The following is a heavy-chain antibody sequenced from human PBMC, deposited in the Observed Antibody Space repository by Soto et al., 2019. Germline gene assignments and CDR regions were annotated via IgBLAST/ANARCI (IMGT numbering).Heavy chain of an antibody. CDR2: ISWNSGSI. CDR3: ARGGAMGVDY. Sequence: PGGSLRLSCAASGFTFDDYAMHWVRQAPGKGLEWVSGISWNSGSIGYADSVKGRFTISRDNAKNTVYLHVNTLRDEDTAVYYCARGGAMGVDYWGQGTLVTVSS. V-gene: IGHV3-9*01. CDR1: GFTFDDYA. J-gene: IGHJ4*02. D-gene: IGHD1-26*01.